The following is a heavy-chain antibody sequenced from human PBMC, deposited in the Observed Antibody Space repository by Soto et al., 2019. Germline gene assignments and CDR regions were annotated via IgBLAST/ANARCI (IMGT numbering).Heavy chain of an antibody. J-gene: IGHJ6*03. Sequence: EVQLLESGGGLVQPGGSLRLSCAASGFTFSSYAMSWVRQAPGKGLEWVSAISGSGGSTYYADSVKGRFTISRDNSKNTLYLQMNSLRAEDTAVYYCAKGAFILRFLEWLAEDYYYMDVWGKGTTVTVSS. D-gene: IGHD3-3*01. V-gene: IGHV3-23*01. CDR2: ISGSGGST. CDR1: GFTFSSYA. CDR3: AKGAFILRFLEWLAEDYYYMDV.